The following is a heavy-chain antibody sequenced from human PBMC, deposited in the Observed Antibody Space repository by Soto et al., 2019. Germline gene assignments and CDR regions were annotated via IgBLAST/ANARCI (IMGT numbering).Heavy chain of an antibody. D-gene: IGHD2-21*02. CDR1: GYTFTSYA. Sequence: QVQLVQSGAEEKKPGASVKVSCKASGYTFTSYAMHWVRQAPGQRLEWMGWINAGNGNTKYSQKFQGRVTITSDTFASTAYMELCSMISEDTAVYYCARSIVVVTALYYWCQGSLVTVSS. V-gene: IGHV1-3*05. CDR3: ARSIVVVTALYY. CDR2: INAGNGNT. J-gene: IGHJ4*02.